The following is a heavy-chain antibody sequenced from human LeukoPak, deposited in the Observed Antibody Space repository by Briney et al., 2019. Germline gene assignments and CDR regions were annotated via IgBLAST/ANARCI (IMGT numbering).Heavy chain of an antibody. Sequence: PSETLSLTCAVYGGSFSGYYWSWIRQPPGKGLEWIGEINHSGSTNYNPSLKSRVTISVDTSKNQFSLKLSSVTAADTAVYYCARQAIAVARNHFDYWGQGTLVTVSS. CDR1: GGSFSGYY. J-gene: IGHJ4*02. CDR2: INHSGST. D-gene: IGHD6-19*01. CDR3: ARQAIAVARNHFDY. V-gene: IGHV4-34*01.